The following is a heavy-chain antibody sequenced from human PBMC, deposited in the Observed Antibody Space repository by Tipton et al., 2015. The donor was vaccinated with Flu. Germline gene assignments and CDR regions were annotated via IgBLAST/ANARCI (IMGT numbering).Heavy chain of an antibody. CDR3: ARDREPCSGGSCSPHYGMDV. J-gene: IGHJ6*02. Sequence: LSLTCAASGFTFSSYEMNWVRQAPGKGLEWVSYISSSGSTIYYADSVKGRFTISRDNAKNSLYLQMNSLRAEDTAVYYCARDREPCSGGSCSPHYGMDVWGQGTTVTVSS. CDR1: GFTFSSYE. CDR2: ISSSGSTI. D-gene: IGHD2-15*01. V-gene: IGHV3-48*03.